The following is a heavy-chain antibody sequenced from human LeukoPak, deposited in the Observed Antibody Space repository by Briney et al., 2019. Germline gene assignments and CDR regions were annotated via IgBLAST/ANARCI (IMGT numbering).Heavy chain of an antibody. CDR2: MNPNNGNT. CDR1: GYTFTSYD. D-gene: IGHD6-19*01. Sequence: ASVKVSCKASGYTFTSYDINWVRQPTGQGLEWMGWMNPNNGNTDYAQKFQGRVTLTRNTSISTAYMELSSLRSEDTAMYYCTRGGPVAGTHKYFQHWGQGTLVTVSS. V-gene: IGHV1-8*01. J-gene: IGHJ1*01. CDR3: TRGGPVAGTHKYFQH.